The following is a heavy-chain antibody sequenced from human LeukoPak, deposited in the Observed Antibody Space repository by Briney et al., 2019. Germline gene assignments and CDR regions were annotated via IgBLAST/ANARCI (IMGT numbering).Heavy chain of an antibody. CDR2: FIPIFHTT. CDR1: GGTFSSYI. J-gene: IGHJ6*03. CDR3: AVDYDTRYYMDV. Sequence: SVKVSCEASGGTFSSYIFSWVRQAPGQGLGWMGGFIPIFHTTNYAQKFQGRVTITADESTSTAYMELNSLRSEDTAVYYCAVDYDTRYYMDVWGKGTTVTVSS. D-gene: IGHD3-16*01. V-gene: IGHV1-69*13.